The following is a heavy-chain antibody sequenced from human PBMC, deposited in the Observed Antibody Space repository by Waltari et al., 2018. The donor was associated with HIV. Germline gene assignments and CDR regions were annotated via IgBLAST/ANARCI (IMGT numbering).Heavy chain of an antibody. Sequence: EVQLVQSGAEVKKPGESLKISCKGSGYSFTSYWIGWVRQMPGKGLEWMGIIYPGDSDTRYSPSFQGQVTISADKSISTAYLQWSSLKASDTAMYYCARLTYCGGDCYPGGYFQHWGQGTLVTVSS. CDR2: IYPGDSDT. CDR3: ARLTYCGGDCYPGGYFQH. J-gene: IGHJ1*01. CDR1: GYSFTSYW. D-gene: IGHD2-21*02. V-gene: IGHV5-51*01.